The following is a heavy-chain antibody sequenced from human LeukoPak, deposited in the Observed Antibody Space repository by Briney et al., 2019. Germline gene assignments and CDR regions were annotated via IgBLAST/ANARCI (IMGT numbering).Heavy chain of an antibody. CDR1: GYTFTSYD. Sequence: ASVKVSCKASGYTFTSYDINWVRQATGQGPEWMGWMNPNSGNTGYAQKFQGRVTMTRNTSISTAYMELSSLRSEDTAVYYCARGSTTAVLRYFDWSFADGWFDPWGQGTLVTVSS. V-gene: IGHV1-8*01. D-gene: IGHD3-9*01. CDR3: ARGSTTAVLRYFDWSFADGWFDP. J-gene: IGHJ5*02. CDR2: MNPNSGNT.